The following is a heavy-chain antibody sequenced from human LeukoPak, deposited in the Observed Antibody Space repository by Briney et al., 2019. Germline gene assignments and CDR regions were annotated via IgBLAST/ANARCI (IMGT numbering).Heavy chain of an antibody. V-gene: IGHV3-73*01. Sequence: GGTLKLSRAASGLIFSDSAIHWVRQASGKGLEWVGRIRGKAYTYATTYAASVQGRFTISRDDSKNTAYRQMSSLKTEDTAVYYCSTTVTARGQGTLVTV. CDR2: IRGKAYTYAT. CDR3: STTVTA. D-gene: IGHD4-17*01. J-gene: IGHJ4*02. CDR1: GLIFSDSA.